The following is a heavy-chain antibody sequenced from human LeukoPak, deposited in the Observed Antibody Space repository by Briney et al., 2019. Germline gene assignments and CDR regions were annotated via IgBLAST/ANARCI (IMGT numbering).Heavy chain of an antibody. J-gene: IGHJ4*02. CDR2: ISYDGSNK. Sequence: GGSLRLSCAASGFTFSSYAMHWVRQAPGKGLEWVAVISYDGSNKYYADSVKGRFTISRDNSKNTLYLQMNSLRAEDTAVYYCARSVDTAMVLDYWGQGTLVTVSS. CDR3: ARSVDTAMVLDY. V-gene: IGHV3-30-3*01. D-gene: IGHD5-18*01. CDR1: GFTFSSYA.